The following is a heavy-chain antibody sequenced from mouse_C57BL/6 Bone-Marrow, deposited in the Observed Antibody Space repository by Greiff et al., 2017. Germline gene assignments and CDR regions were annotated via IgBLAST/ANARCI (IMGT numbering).Heavy chain of an antibody. V-gene: IGHV14-4*01. J-gene: IGHJ1*03. Sequence: EVQVVESGAELVRPGASVKLSCTASGFNIKDDYMHWVKQRPEQGLEWIGWIDPENGDTEYASKFQGKATITADTSSNTAYLQLSSLTSEDTAVYYCTTLDYGSSRWYFDVWGTGTTVTVSS. CDR2: IDPENGDT. CDR1: GFNIKDDY. CDR3: TTLDYGSSRWYFDV. D-gene: IGHD1-1*01.